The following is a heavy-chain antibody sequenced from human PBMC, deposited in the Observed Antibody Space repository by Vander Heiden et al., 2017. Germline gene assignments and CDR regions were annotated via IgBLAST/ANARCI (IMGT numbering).Heavy chain of an antibody. J-gene: IGHJ6*02. CDR3: ARFPQRDSSSPEYGMDV. CDR2: IDWDDDK. D-gene: IGHD6-6*01. V-gene: IGHV2-70*01. Sequence: QVTLRESGPALVKPTQTLTLTCTFSGFSLSTSGMCVSWIRQPPGKALEWLALIDWDDDKYYSTSLKTRLTISKDTSKNQVVLTMTNMDPVDTATYYCARFPQRDSSSPEYGMDVWGQGTTVTVSS. CDR1: GFSLSTSGMC.